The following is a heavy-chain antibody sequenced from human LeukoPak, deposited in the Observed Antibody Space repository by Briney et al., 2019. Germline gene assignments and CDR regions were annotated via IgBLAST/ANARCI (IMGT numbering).Heavy chain of an antibody. J-gene: IGHJ5*02. CDR3: ARFAIGPNWFDP. V-gene: IGHV4-31*03. Sequence: SETLSLTCTVSGGSISSSSYYWSWIRQHPGKGLEWIGYIYYSGSTYYNPSLKSRVTISVDTSKNQFSLKLSSVTAADTAVYYCARFAIGPNWFDPWGQGTLVTVSS. CDR2: IYYSGST. CDR1: GGSISSSSYY.